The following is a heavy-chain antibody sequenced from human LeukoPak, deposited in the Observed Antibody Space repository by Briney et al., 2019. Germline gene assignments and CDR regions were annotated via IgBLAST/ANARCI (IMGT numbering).Heavy chain of an antibody. CDR1: GFTFSSYA. Sequence: GGSLRLSCAASGFTFSSYAMHWVRQAPGKGLEWVTLISYDGSNKYYADSVKGRFTISRDNSKNTLYLQMNSLRPEDTAVYYCARVYDSSGHYPIDYWGQGTLVTVSS. CDR3: ARVYDSSGHYPIDY. D-gene: IGHD3-22*01. CDR2: ISYDGSNK. J-gene: IGHJ4*02. V-gene: IGHV3-30-3*01.